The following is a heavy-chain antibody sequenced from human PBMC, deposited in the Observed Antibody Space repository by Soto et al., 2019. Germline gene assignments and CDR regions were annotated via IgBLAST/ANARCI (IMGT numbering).Heavy chain of an antibody. V-gene: IGHV4-4*02. D-gene: IGHD6-13*01. CDR2: IYHSGST. CDR3: ARLAAAGTNCDY. CDR1: GGSISSSNW. Sequence: QVQLQESGPGLVKPSGTLSLTCAVSGGSISSSNWWSWVRQPPGKGLEWIGEIYHSGSTNYNPSLTRRVTISVAKSKNQFPLKLSSVTAADPAVYYCARLAAAGTNCDYWGQGTLVTVSS. J-gene: IGHJ4*02.